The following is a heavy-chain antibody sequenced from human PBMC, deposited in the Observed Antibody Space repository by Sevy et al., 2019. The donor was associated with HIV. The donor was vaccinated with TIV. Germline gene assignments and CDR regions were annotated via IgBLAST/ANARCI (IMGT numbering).Heavy chain of an antibody. Sequence: SETLSLTCTVSGGAISSSSYYWGWIRQSPGKGLEWIGSIYYSGSNILNPSLPSRVTISVDMSKNQFSLKLSSVTAADTAVYYCVRQGIAAAGRGYWFDPWGQGTLVTVSS. J-gene: IGHJ5*02. D-gene: IGHD6-13*01. CDR3: VRQGIAAAGRGYWFDP. V-gene: IGHV4-39*01. CDR2: IYYSGSN. CDR1: GGAISSSSYY.